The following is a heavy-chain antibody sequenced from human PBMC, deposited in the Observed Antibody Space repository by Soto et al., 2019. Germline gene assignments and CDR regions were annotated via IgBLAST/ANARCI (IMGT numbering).Heavy chain of an antibody. Sequence: EVQLLESGGGLVQPGGSLRLSCAASGFTFSSYAMSWVRQAPGKGLEWVSAISGSGGSTYYADSVKGRFTISRDNSSDTLYQQINSLTAEDTAVYYCAKDRWGYSSGWHRDRIDAFDIWGQGTMVTVSS. J-gene: IGHJ3*02. V-gene: IGHV3-23*01. CDR1: GFTFSSYA. CDR3: AKDRWGYSSGWHRDRIDAFDI. D-gene: IGHD6-19*01. CDR2: ISGSGGST.